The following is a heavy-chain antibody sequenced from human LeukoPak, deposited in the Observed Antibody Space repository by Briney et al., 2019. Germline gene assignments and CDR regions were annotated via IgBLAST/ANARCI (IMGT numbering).Heavy chain of an antibody. CDR1: GFTFSSYA. V-gene: IGHV3-30*14. J-gene: IGHJ4*02. D-gene: IGHD3-16*01. Sequence: GGSLRLSCAASGFTFSSYAMHWVRQALGKGLEWVAVISYDGTNKYYADSVKGRFTISRDNYKNTLYLQMNSLRAEDTAVYYCARLGERELGLDYWGQGTLVTVSS. CDR3: ARLGERELGLDY. CDR2: ISYDGTNK.